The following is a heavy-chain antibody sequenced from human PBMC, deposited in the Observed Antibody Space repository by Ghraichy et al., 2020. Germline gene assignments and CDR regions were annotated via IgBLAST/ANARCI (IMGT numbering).Heavy chain of an antibody. V-gene: IGHV1-69*13. CDR1: GGTFSSYA. CDR3: AREWAAAGTGNWFDP. CDR2: IIPIFGTA. Sequence: SVKVSCKASGGTFSSYAISWVRQAPGQGLEWMGGIIPIFGTANYAQKFQGRVTITADESTSTAYMELSSLRSEDTAVYYCAREWAAAGTGNWFDPWGQGTLVTVSS. J-gene: IGHJ5*02. D-gene: IGHD6-13*01.